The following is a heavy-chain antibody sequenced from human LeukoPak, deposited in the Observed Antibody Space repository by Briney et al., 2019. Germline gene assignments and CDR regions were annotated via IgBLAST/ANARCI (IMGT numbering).Heavy chain of an antibody. Sequence: GGSLRLSCAASGFTFSSSAMSWVRQAPGKGPAWVSGISGSGTTTYYADSVKGRFTISRDNSKHTLYLQMNSLRADDTAVYYCAKDRLVHDSWGQGTLVTVSS. D-gene: IGHD6-13*01. J-gene: IGHJ4*02. V-gene: IGHV3-23*01. CDR2: ISGSGTTT. CDR3: AKDRLVHDS. CDR1: GFTFSSSA.